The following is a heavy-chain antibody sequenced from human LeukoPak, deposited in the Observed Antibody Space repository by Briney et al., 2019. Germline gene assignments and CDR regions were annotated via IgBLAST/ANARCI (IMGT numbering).Heavy chain of an antibody. Sequence: PGGSLRLSCAASGFTFSNAWMSWVRQAPGKGLDWVANINQDGSVNYYMDSIKGRFTISRDNAKNSLFLQMNSLRADDTAVYYCARIGYSSSSLDYWGQGTLVTVSS. CDR1: GFTFSNAW. J-gene: IGHJ4*02. D-gene: IGHD6-6*01. V-gene: IGHV3-7*01. CDR2: INQDGSVN. CDR3: ARIGYSSSSLDY.